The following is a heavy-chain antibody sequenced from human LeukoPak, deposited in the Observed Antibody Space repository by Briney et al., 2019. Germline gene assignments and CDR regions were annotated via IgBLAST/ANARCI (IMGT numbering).Heavy chain of an antibody. V-gene: IGHV3-21*01. D-gene: IGHD3-10*01. CDR3: AREGKDQDFDY. CDR1: GFTFSTYT. J-gene: IGHJ4*02. CDR2: LSSNNRYI. Sequence: GGSLRLSCTASGFTFSTYTMNWVRQAPGKGLEWVSSLSSNNRYIYYGDSMKGRFTVSGDNAKNSLYLQMNSLRAEDTAVYYCAREGKDQDFDYWGQGTLVTVSS.